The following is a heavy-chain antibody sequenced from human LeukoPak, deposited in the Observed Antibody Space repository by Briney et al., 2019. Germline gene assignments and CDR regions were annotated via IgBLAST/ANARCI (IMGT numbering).Heavy chain of an antibody. J-gene: IGHJ4*02. CDR2: IIPILGIA. V-gene: IGHV1-69*04. CDR3: ASGVRDYDSSGPRDY. CDR1: GGTFSSYA. D-gene: IGHD3-22*01. Sequence: ASVKVSCKASGGTFSSYAISWVRQAPGQGLERMGRIIPILGIANYAQKFQGGVTITADKSTSTAYMELSSLRSEDTAVYYCASGVRDYDSSGPRDYWGQGTLVTVSS.